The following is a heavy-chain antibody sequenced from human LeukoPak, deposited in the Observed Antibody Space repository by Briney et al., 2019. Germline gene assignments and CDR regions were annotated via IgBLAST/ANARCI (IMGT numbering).Heavy chain of an antibody. V-gene: IGHV3-30*02. CDR1: GFSFSSYG. Sequence: GGSLRLSCAASGFSFSSYGMHWVRQAPGKGLEWVAFIRYDGSNKYYADSVKGRFTISRDNSKNTLYLQMNSLRAEDTAVYYCAKDLRYGQYFDYWGQGTLVTVSS. J-gene: IGHJ4*02. CDR3: AKDLRYGQYFDY. D-gene: IGHD4-17*01. CDR2: IRYDGSNK.